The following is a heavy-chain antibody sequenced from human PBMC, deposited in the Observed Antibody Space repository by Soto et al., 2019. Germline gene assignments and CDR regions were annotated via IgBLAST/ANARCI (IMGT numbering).Heavy chain of an antibody. CDR2: ISSSSSYI. J-gene: IGHJ4*02. CDR1: GFTFSSYS. D-gene: IGHD1-26*01. CDR3: ARTAGGATRPLFDY. Sequence: GGSLRLSCAASGFTFSSYSMNWVRQAPGKGLEWVSSISSSSSYIYYADSVKGRFTISRDNAKNSLYLQMNSLRAEDTAVYYCARTAGGATRPLFDYWGQGTLVTVSS. V-gene: IGHV3-21*01.